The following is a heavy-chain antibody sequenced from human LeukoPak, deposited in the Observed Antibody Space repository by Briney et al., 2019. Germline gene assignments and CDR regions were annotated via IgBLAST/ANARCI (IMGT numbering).Heavy chain of an antibody. Sequence: LSLTCAVYGGSFSGYYWSWIRHPPGKWLEWVSYISCSTSYTNYADSVKGRFTLSRDNAKNSLYLQMNSLRAEDTAVYYCASTMLRGVISRIDYWGQGTLVTVSS. CDR3: ASTMLRGVISRIDY. D-gene: IGHD3-10*01. CDR1: GGSFSGYY. CDR2: ISCSTSYT. V-gene: IGHV3-11*03. J-gene: IGHJ4*02.